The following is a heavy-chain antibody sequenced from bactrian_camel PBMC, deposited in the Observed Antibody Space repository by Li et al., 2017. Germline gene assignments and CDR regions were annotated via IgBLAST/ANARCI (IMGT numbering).Heavy chain of an antibody. CDR1: GATSDNYC. V-gene: IGHV3S63*01. J-gene: IGHJ4*01. D-gene: IGHD5*01. CDR2: IDSDGTI. Sequence: HVQLVESGGGSAQAGGSLRLSCVRSGATSDNYCVGWFRKRPGKAREGVASIDSDGTISYADSVKGRFTISRDNSKSTLYLQMNNLKLDDTAMYYCGGDWGRSRNSKLCYDGRWSFAPRAMGHGTQVTVS.